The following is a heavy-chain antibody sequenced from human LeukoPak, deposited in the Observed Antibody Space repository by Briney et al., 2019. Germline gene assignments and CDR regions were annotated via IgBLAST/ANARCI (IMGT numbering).Heavy chain of an antibody. V-gene: IGHV3-30*04. CDR1: GFTFSSYA. CDR3: ARDCVMITFGGSFDY. CDR2: ISYDGSNK. D-gene: IGHD3-16*01. Sequence: GGSLRLSCAASGFTFSSYAMHWVRQAPDKGLEWVAVISYDGSNKYYADSVKGRFTISRDNSKNTLYLQMNSLRAEDTAVYYCARDCVMITFGGSFDYWGQGTLVTVSS. J-gene: IGHJ4*02.